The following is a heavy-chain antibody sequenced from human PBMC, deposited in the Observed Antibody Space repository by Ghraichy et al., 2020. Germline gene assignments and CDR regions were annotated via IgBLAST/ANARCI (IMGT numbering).Heavy chain of an antibody. CDR1: GFTFSGYC. CDR3: VRDHDY. J-gene: IGHJ4*02. V-gene: IGHV3-7*03. Sequence: GGSLRLSCAASGFTFSGYCMHWVRQAPGKGLEWVGNIKGDGSEQYYVDSVKGRFTISRDNAKNSLYLHMDSLRVEDTAVYYCVRDHDYWGRGTLVIVSS. CDR2: IKGDGSEQ.